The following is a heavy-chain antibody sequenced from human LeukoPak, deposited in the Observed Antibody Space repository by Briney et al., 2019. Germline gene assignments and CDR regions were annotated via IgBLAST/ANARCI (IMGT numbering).Heavy chain of an antibody. CDR3: ARVGGDWSDAFDI. CDR1: GGSISSYY. Sequence: SETLSLTCTVSGGSISSYYWSWIRQPPGKGLEWIGYIYYSGSTHYNPSLKSRVTISVDTSKNQFSLKLSSVTAADTAVYYCARVGGDWSDAFDIWGQGTMVTVSS. J-gene: IGHJ3*02. D-gene: IGHD3/OR15-3a*01. CDR2: IYYSGST. V-gene: IGHV4-59*01.